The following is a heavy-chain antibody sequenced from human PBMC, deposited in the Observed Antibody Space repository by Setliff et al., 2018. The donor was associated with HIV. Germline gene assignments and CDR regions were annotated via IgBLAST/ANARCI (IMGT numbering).Heavy chain of an antibody. J-gene: IGHJ5*02. V-gene: IGHV1-69*04. CDR2: IIPILGLP. CDR3: AKEQEIGSYLDP. Sequence: GASVKVSCKASGGAFISHTFTWVRQAPGQGLEWMGRIIPILGLPNYAQNFQGRLTISADKSTRTAYLELSSLRSDDSAVYFCAKEQEIGSYLDPWGQGTLVTVSS. D-gene: IGHD2-2*02. CDR1: GGAFISHT.